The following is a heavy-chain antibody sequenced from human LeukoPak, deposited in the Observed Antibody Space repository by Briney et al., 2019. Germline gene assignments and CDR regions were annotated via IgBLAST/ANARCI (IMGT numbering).Heavy chain of an antibody. V-gene: IGHV3-7*01. D-gene: IGHD4-17*01. Sequence: PGGSLRLSCAASGFTFSSYWMSWVRQAPGKGLEWVANIKQDGSEKYYVDSVKGRFTISRDNAKNSLYLQMNSLRAEDTAVYYCARDDTVITRVGFIDWGQGTLVTVSS. CDR1: GFTFSSYW. CDR2: IKQDGSEK. J-gene: IGHJ4*02. CDR3: ARDDTVITRVGFID.